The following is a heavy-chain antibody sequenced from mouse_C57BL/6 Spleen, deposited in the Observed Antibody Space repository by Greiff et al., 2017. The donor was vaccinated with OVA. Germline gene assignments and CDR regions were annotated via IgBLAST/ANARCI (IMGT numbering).Heavy chain of an antibody. D-gene: IGHD2-1*01. CDR1: GFTFSSYA. CDR3: TKNYGNCWYFDV. V-gene: IGHV5-9-1*02. CDR2: ITSGGDYL. J-gene: IGHJ1*03. Sequence: EVQVVESGDGLVKPGGSLKLSCAASGFTFSSYAMPWVRQTPEKWLELVAYITSGGDYLYYADTVKGRFTISRYNARNTLYLQMSSLKSEDTAMYYCTKNYGNCWYFDVWGTGTTVTVSS.